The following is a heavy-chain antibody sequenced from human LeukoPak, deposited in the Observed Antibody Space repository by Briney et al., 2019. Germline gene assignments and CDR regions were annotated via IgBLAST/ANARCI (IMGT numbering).Heavy chain of an antibody. CDR3: ARTAAGLYYYYGMDV. CDR2: YSHTGST. D-gene: IGHD6-13*01. V-gene: IGHV4-39*07. Sequence: KPSETLSLTCIVSGGSSSSYSWGWIRQPPGKGLEWIGSYSHTGSTYYNPSLKSRVTISVDTSKNQSSLKLSSVTAADTAVYYCARTAAGLYYYYGMDVWGQGTTVTVSS. CDR1: GGSSSSYS. J-gene: IGHJ6*02.